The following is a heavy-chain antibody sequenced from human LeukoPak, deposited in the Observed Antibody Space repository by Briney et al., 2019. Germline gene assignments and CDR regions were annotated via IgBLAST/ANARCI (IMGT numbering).Heavy chain of an antibody. CDR2: IRSKANSYAT. V-gene: IGHV3-73*01. CDR3: TRVGIYYDSSGYYYAAGFDYYYYMDV. D-gene: IGHD3-22*01. Sequence: PGGSLRLSCAASGFTFSGSAMHWVRQASGKGLEWVGRIRSKANSYATAYAASVKGRFTISRDDSKNTAYLQMNSLKTEDTAVYYCTRVGIYYDSSGYYYAAGFDYYYYMDVWGKGTSVTVSS. J-gene: IGHJ6*03. CDR1: GFTFSGSA.